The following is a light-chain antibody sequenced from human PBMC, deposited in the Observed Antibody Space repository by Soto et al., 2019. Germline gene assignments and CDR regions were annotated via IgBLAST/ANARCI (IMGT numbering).Light chain of an antibody. CDR3: QQYGNSRT. CDR1: QSLSSSD. J-gene: IGKJ1*01. CDR2: GAS. V-gene: IGKV3-20*01. Sequence: EIALTQSPGTLSLSPGERATLSCRASQSLSSSDLAWYQQKPGQAPRLLIYGASSRATGIPDRFSGSGSGTDFTLTISRLEPEDFAVYYCQQYGNSRTFGQGTKVEIK.